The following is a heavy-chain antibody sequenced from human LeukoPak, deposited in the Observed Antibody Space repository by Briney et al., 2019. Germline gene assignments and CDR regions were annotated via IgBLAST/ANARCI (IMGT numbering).Heavy chain of an antibody. J-gene: IGHJ2*01. CDR1: GYSFTNYW. V-gene: IGHV5-51*01. CDR2: ISPGDSDT. CDR3: ARHRVVSSSEYFDL. D-gene: IGHD6-13*01. Sequence: GESLKISCKGSGYSFTNYWIAWVRQMPGKGLEWMGIISPGDSDTRYSPPFQGQVSMSADKSISTAYLQWSSLRASDTAMYYCARHRVVSSSEYFDLWGRGTLVTVSS.